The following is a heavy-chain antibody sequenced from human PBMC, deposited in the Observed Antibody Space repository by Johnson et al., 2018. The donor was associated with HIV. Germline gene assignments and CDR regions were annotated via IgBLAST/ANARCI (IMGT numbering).Heavy chain of an antibody. V-gene: IGHV3-23*04. Sequence: VQLVESGGGLVQPGGSLRLSCAASGFTFSSYAMSWVRQAPGKGLEWVSAISGSGGSTYYADSVKGRFTISRDNAKNSLYLQMNSLRAEDTALYYCAKDYQNSTSRWYNDAFDIWGQGTMVTVSS. CDR2: ISGSGGST. CDR1: GFTFSSYA. J-gene: IGHJ3*02. CDR3: AKDYQNSTSRWYNDAFDI. D-gene: IGHD6-13*01.